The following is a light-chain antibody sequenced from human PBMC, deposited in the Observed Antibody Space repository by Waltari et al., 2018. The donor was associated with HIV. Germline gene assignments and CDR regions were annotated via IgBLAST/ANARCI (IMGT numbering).Light chain of an antibody. Sequence: SALTHPRTVSGSPGQPLPISCTRTSSDAGDYKSVSWYHNHPGKAPKLIIYDVTERPSGVPDRFSGSKSGNTASLTISGLQAEDEADYFCCSHAGTSSFVIFGGGTKLTVL. CDR2: DVT. CDR1: SSDAGDYKS. CDR3: CSHAGTSSFVI. J-gene: IGLJ2*01. V-gene: IGLV2-11*01.